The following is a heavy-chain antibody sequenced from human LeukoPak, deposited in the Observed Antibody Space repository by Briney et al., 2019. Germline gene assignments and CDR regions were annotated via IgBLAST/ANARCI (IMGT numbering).Heavy chain of an antibody. Sequence: PGGSLRLSCAASGFTFSSYGMHWVRQAPGKGLEWVAVTSYDGSNKDYADSVKGRFTISRDNPKNTLYLQMNSLRTEDTAVYYCAKRLGDYFDYWGQGTLVTVSS. J-gene: IGHJ4*02. CDR3: AKRLGDYFDY. V-gene: IGHV3-30*18. CDR1: GFTFSSYG. D-gene: IGHD3-22*01. CDR2: TSYDGSNK.